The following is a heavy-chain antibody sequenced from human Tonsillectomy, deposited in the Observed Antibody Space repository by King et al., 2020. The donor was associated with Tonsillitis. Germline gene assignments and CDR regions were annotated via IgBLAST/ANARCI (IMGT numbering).Heavy chain of an antibody. Sequence: VQLVESGVGVVQPGSSLRLSCAASGFTFSSYAMHWVRQAPGKGLEGGAGISIDGSNKYSADSVRGRLTISRDNSKNTLYLQMNSLRAEDTAVYYCARDGVLRFLEWLSHFDYWGQGTLVTVSS. D-gene: IGHD3-3*01. CDR1: GFTFSSYA. J-gene: IGHJ4*02. CDR3: ARDGVLRFLEWLSHFDY. V-gene: IGHV3-30-3*01. CDR2: ISIDGSNK.